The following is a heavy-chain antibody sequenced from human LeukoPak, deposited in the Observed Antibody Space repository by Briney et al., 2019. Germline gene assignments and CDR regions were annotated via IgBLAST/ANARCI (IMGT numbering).Heavy chain of an antibody. J-gene: IGHJ4*02. CDR3: ARVRHCGGDCYSRVIDY. Sequence: GGSLRLSCAASGFTFSSYGMHWVRQAPGKGLEWVAVIWYDGSNKYYADSVKGRFTISRDNSKNTLYLQMNSLRAEDTAVYYCARVRHCGGDCYSRVIDYWGQGTLVTVSS. CDR1: GFTFSSYG. V-gene: IGHV3-33*01. D-gene: IGHD2-21*02. CDR2: IWYDGSNK.